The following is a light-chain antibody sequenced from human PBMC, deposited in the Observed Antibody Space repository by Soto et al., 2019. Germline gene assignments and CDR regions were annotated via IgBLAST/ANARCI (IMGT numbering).Light chain of an antibody. CDR2: GAS. Sequence: EIVMTRSPATLSVSPGERATLSCRASQSISSSLAWYQLKPGQAPRLLIYGASTRATGIPARFSGSGSGTEFTLTISSLQSEDFAVYYCQQYNDWRYTFGQGTKLEIK. CDR3: QQYNDWRYT. V-gene: IGKV3-15*01. J-gene: IGKJ2*01. CDR1: QSISSS.